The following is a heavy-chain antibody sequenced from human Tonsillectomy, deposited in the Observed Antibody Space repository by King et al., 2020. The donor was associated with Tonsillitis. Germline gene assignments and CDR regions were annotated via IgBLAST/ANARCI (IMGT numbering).Heavy chain of an antibody. D-gene: IGHD3-22*01. J-gene: IGHJ4*02. CDR1: GFTVSSNY. CDR3: ARDQTYYYDSSGYYGGYFDY. Sequence: VQLVESGGGLIQPGGSLRLSCAASGFTVSSNYMSWVRQAPGKGLEWVSVIYSGGSTYYADSVKGRFTISRDNSKNRLYLQMNSLRAEDTAVYYCARDQTYYYDSSGYYGGYFDYWGQGTLVTVSS. CDR2: IYSGGST. V-gene: IGHV3-53*01.